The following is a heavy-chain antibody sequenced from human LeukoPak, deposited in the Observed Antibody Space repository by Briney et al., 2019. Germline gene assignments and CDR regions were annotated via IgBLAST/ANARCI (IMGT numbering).Heavy chain of an antibody. J-gene: IGHJ6*02. CDR3: AKDLHFGVDNYYYYGMDV. Sequence: GGSLSLSCAASGFTFSSYSMNWVRQAPGKGLEWVSSISSSSSYIYYADSVKGRFTISRDNAKNSLYLQMNSLRAEDTALYYCAKDLHFGVDNYYYYGMDVWGQGTAVTVSS. D-gene: IGHD3-3*01. CDR2: ISSSSSYI. V-gene: IGHV3-21*04. CDR1: GFTFSSYS.